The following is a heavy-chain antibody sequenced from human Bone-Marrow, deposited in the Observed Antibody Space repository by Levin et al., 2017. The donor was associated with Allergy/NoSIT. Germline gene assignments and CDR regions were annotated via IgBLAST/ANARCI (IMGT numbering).Heavy chain of an antibody. CDR3: ARAGKGYSGYVARGSIDY. CDR1: GGSISSGGYY. D-gene: IGHD5-12*01. Sequence: PSETLSLTCTVSGGSISSGGYYWSWIRQHPGKGLEWIGYIYYSGSTYYNPSLKSRVTISVDTSKNQFSLKLSSVTAADTAVYYCARAGKGYSGYVARGSIDYWGQGTLVTVSS. CDR2: IYYSGST. V-gene: IGHV4-31*03. J-gene: IGHJ4*02.